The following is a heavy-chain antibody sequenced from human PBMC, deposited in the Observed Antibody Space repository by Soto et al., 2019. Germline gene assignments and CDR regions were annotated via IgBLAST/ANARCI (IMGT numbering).Heavy chain of an antibody. CDR1: GGGVGGCFDY. D-gene: IGHD3-22*01. J-gene: IGHJ4*02. CDR3: SRAEITMKVVLD. V-gene: IGHV4-30-2*01. Sequence: LTGSVCGGGVGGCFDYWSFTRQPPGKGLEWIGYIYQSGSTDYNPSLKSRVTISVDTSKNKFSLRLSSVTAADTPVYFCSRAEITMKVVLDCGQGTLVTGSS. CDR2: IYQSGST.